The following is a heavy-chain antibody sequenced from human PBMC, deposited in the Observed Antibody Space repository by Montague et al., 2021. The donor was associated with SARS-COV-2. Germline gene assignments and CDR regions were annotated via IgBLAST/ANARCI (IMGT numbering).Heavy chain of an antibody. CDR2: IYDSGSA. CDR1: VGSISNYY. J-gene: IGHJ5*02. D-gene: IGHD2-21*02. Sequence: SETLSLTCTVSVGSISNYYWTWIWQPPGKGLEWIGYIYDSGSAXXXPSXKGRSTISVDTSNNQFSLRLSSVTAADTAVYYCARAYCGGDCHVGPWGQGILGTGAS. CDR3: ARAYCGGDCHVGP. V-gene: IGHV4-59*01.